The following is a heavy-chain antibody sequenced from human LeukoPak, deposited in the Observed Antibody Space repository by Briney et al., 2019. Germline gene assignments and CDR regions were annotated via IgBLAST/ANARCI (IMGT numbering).Heavy chain of an antibody. Sequence: GGSLRLSCAASGFTFSSYAMSWVRQAPGKGLEWVSAISGGGGSTYYADSVKGRFTISRDNSKNTLYLQMNSLRAEDTAVYYCAKETTSYGSGRLTFYYYYMDVWGKGTTVTVSS. CDR2: ISGGGGST. V-gene: IGHV3-23*01. J-gene: IGHJ6*03. CDR3: AKETTSYGSGRLTFYYYYMDV. CDR1: GFTFSSYA. D-gene: IGHD3-10*01.